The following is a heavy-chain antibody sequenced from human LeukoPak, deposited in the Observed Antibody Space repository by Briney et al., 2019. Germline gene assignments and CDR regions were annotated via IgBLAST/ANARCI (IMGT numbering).Heavy chain of an antibody. D-gene: IGHD5-12*01. CDR1: GASFRAYY. CDR3: ARGLNIEYFFDY. Sequence: PSETLSLTCTVDGASFRAYYWSWIRQPPGKGLEWHGEINYDGSTSYNPSLKSRVTISVDTSKKQAVLKLRSVTATDTAMYDCARGLNIEYFFDYWGQGALVTVSS. J-gene: IGHJ4*02. V-gene: IGHV4-34*01. CDR2: INYDGST.